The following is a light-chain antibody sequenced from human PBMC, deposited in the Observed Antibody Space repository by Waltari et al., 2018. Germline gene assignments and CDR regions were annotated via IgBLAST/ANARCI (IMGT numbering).Light chain of an antibody. V-gene: IGLV1-44*01. CDR3: AAWDDSLNGWV. CDR1: SSNIGGNP. J-gene: IGLJ3*02. CDR2: IHN. Sequence: QSVLTRPPSASGAPGQRATIPCSGSSSNIGGNPLNWYKHLPGTAPKHTISIHNQRPSGVPDRFSGSKSGTSASLAISGLQSEDEADYYCAAWDDSLNGWVFGGGTKVSVL.